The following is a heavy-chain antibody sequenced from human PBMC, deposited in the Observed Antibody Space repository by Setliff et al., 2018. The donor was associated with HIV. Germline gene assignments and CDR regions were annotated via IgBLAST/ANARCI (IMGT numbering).Heavy chain of an antibody. CDR1: GGSISSDSYY. V-gene: IGHV4-39*07. Sequence: ETLSLTCTVSGGSISSDSYYWGWIRQPPEKGLEWIGSIYYSESTYYNPSLKSRVTISVDTSKNQFSLKLSSVTAADTAVYFCARDNSVGSGWRLDAFDIWGKGQWSPSPQ. CDR3: ARDNSVGSGWRLDAFDI. D-gene: IGHD6-19*01. CDR2: IYYSEST. J-gene: IGHJ3*02.